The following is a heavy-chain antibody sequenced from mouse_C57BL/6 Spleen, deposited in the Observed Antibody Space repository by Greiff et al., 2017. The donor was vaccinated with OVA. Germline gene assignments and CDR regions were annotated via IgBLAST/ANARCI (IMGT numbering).Heavy chain of an antibody. D-gene: IGHD1-3*01. J-gene: IGHJ1*03. Sequence: QVQLQQPGAELVKPGASVKLSCKASGYTFTSYWMHWVKQRPGRGLEWIGRIDPNRGGTKYNEKFKSKATLTVDKHSSTASMQLSSLTSEDPAVYYCARGELVGGELSYWYFDVWGTGTTVTVSS. CDR3: ARGELVGGELSYWYFDV. V-gene: IGHV1-72*01. CDR1: GYTFTSYW. CDR2: IDPNRGGT.